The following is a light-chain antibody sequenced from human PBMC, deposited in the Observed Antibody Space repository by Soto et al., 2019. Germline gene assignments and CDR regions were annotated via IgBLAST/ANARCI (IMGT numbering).Light chain of an antibody. J-gene: IGKJ2*01. Sequence: DIQMTQSPSTLSASVGDRVTITCRASQSISVWLAWYQQKPGKAPQLLIYDASSVESGVPSRFSGSGSGTEFSLTISSLQPEDFASYYCQQYKSYSYTFGQGTKVEIK. CDR1: QSISVW. V-gene: IGKV1-5*01. CDR3: QQYKSYSYT. CDR2: DAS.